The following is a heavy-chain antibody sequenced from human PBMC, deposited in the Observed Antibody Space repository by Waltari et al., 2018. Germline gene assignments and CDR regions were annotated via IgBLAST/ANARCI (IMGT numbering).Heavy chain of an antibody. CDR1: GYTFTSYH. J-gene: IGHJ5*02. CDR2: MNPNSGNT. CDR3: ARGGSYSSGWYWWFDP. Sequence: QVQLVQSGAEVKKPGASVKVSCKASGYTFTSYHINWVRQAAGQGLAGMGWMNPNSGNTGYAQKFQGRVTMTRNTSISTAYMELSSLRSEDTAVYYCARGGSYSSGWYWWFDPWGQGTLVTVSS. V-gene: IGHV1-8*02. D-gene: IGHD6-19*01.